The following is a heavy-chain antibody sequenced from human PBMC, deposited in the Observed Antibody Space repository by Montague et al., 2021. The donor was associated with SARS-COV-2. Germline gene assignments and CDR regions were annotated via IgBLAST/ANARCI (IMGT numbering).Heavy chain of an antibody. CDR1: GGSFSGYF. V-gene: IGHV4-34*01. J-gene: IGHJ4*02. CDR2: INHRGTS. CDR3: ARGRTHFNMIVVGMTGGEDYFDY. D-gene: IGHD3-22*01. Sequence: SETLSLTCAVYGGSFSGYFWTWIRQPPGKGLEWIGEINHRGTSNYNPSLKSRVSISVDTSKNQFSLLLGSVTAADTAVYYCARGRTHFNMIVVGMTGGEDYFDYWGQGTLVTVSS.